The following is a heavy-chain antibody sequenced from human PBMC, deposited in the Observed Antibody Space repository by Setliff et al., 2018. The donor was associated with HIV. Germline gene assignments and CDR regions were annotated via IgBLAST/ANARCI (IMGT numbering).Heavy chain of an antibody. D-gene: IGHD4-17*01. CDR3: ASFLVTTVTNQDY. Sequence: NPSETLSLTCAVYGGSFTNYFWSWIRQSPGKGLEWIGEINHSGRTKYNPSLKSRVTMSVDTSKNQFSLKLKSVTAADTAVYYCASFLVTTVTNQDYWGQGTPVTVSS. CDR1: GGSFTNYF. J-gene: IGHJ4*02. V-gene: IGHV4-34*01. CDR2: INHSGRT.